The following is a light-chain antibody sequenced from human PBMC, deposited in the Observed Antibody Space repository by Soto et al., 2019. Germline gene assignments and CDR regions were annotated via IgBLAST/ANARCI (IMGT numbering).Light chain of an antibody. CDR2: EVN. V-gene: IGLV2-23*02. CDR3: CSYAGSSTWV. CDR1: SSDVGYYNL. J-gene: IGLJ3*02. Sequence: QSALTQPASVSGSPGQSITISCTGTSSDVGYYNLISWYQQHPGKAPKLMIYEVNKRPSGISDRVSGSKSGNTASLTISGLRAEDGADYYCCSYAGSSTWVFGGGTKVTVL.